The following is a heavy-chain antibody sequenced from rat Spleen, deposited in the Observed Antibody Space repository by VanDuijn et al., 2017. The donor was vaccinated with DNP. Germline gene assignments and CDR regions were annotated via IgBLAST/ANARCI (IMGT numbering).Heavy chain of an antibody. Sequence: EVQLQESGPGLVKPSQSLSLTCSVTGYSISRTYWGWFRKFPGNKMEWMGYINSAGSTNYNPSLKSRISITRDTSKNQFFLQVNSVTTEDTATYYCARNYYDGYYWYFDFWGPGTMVTVSS. CDR1: GYSISRTY. CDR2: INSAGST. CDR3: ARNYYDGYYWYFDF. V-gene: IGHV3-3*01. J-gene: IGHJ1*01. D-gene: IGHD1-12*03.